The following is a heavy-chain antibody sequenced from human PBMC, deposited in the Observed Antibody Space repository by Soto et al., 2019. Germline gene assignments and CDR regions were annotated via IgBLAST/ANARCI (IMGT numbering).Heavy chain of an antibody. V-gene: IGHV4-34*01. D-gene: IGHD3-22*01. CDR1: GGSFSGYY. J-gene: IGHJ3*02. CDR3: ARRITMIVVVITRAFDI. Sequence: QVQLQQWGAGLLKPSETLSLTCAVYGGSFSGYYWSWIRQPPGKGLEWTGEINHSGSTNYNPSLKRRVTISVDTSKNQFSLKLSSVTAADTAVYYCARRITMIVVVITRAFDIWGQGTMVTVSS. CDR2: INHSGST.